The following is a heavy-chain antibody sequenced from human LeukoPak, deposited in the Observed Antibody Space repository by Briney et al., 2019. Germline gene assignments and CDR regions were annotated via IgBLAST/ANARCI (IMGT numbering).Heavy chain of an antibody. CDR1: GFTFSSYA. Sequence: GGSLRLSCAASGFTFSSYAMSWVRQAPGKGLEWVSAISGSGGSTYYADSVKGRFTISRDNSKNTLYLQMNSLRAEDTAVYYCAKAVYYYDSSGYYYGFDYWGQGTLVTVSS. CDR3: AKAVYYYDSSGYYYGFDY. D-gene: IGHD3-22*01. CDR2: ISGSGGST. J-gene: IGHJ4*02. V-gene: IGHV3-23*01.